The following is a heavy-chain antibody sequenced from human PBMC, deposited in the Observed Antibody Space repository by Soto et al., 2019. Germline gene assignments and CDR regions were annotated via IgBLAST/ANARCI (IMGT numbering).Heavy chain of an antibody. D-gene: IGHD3-10*01. CDR2: IYYSGST. CDR3: AREVTMVRGFDY. Sequence: SETLSLTCTVSGGSISSGGYYWSWIRQHPGKGLEWIGYIYYSGSTYYNPSLKSRVTISVDTSKNQFSLKLSSVTAADTAVYYCAREVTMVRGFDYWGQGTRVTVSS. J-gene: IGHJ4*02. V-gene: IGHV4-31*03. CDR1: GGSISSGGYY.